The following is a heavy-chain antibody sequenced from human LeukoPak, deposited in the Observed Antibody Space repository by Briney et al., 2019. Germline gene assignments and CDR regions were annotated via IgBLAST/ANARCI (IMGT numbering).Heavy chain of an antibody. V-gene: IGHV3-15*07. CDR1: DFTLSNAW. D-gene: IGHD3-16*01. CDR3: FTEVPGGGY. CDR2: IKSNSDGGTT. J-gene: IGHJ4*02. Sequence: PGGSLRLSCAASDFTLSNAWVNWVRQAPGKGLGWVGRIKSNSDGGTTNYAAPVKGRFAISRDDSKNTLYLQMNSLKTEDTAMYYCFTEVPGGGYWGQGTLVTVSS.